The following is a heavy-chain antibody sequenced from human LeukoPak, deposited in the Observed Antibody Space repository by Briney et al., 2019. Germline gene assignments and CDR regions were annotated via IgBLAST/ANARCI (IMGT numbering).Heavy chain of an antibody. D-gene: IGHD2-15*01. V-gene: IGHV3-66*01. CDR2: INTGGRT. CDR1: GFTVSSNY. CDR3: ARVHAAYPFDY. J-gene: IGHJ4*02. Sequence: GGSLRLSCAASGFTVSSNYMSWVRQAPGKGLEWVSDINTGGRTYYVDSVKGRFIISRDNAKNSLYLQMNSLRAEDTAVYYCARVHAAYPFDYWGQGTLVTVSS.